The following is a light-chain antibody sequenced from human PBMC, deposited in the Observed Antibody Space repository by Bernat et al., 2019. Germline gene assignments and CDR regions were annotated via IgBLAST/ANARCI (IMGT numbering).Light chain of an antibody. V-gene: IGKV1-39*01. CDR3: QQSYSIPWT. CDR2: AAT. Sequence: DIQMTQSPSSLSASVGDRVTITCRASQPITNYLNWYQQKPGKAPKLLIYAATTLQRGVPSSFSGRGSGTDFTLTISSLQPEDFATYYCQQSYSIPWTFGQGTKVDIK. J-gene: IGKJ1*01. CDR1: QPITNY.